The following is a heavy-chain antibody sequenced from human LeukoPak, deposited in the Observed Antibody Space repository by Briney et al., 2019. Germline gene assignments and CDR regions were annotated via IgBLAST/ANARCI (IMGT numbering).Heavy chain of an antibody. V-gene: IGHV3-23*01. Sequence: GGSLRLSCAASGFTFSSYAMSWVRQAPGKGLECVSAISGSGGSTYYADSVKGRFTISRDNSKNTLYLQMNSLRAEDTAVYYCAKFANYYGSGSEIDYWGQGTLVTVSS. CDR1: GFTFSSYA. J-gene: IGHJ4*02. CDR3: AKFANYYGSGSEIDY. D-gene: IGHD3-10*01. CDR2: ISGSGGST.